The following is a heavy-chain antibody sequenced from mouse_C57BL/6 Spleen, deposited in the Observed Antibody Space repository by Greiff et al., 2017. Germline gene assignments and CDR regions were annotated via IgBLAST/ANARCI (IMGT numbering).Heavy chain of an antibody. CDR2: INPNNGGT. CDR1: GYTFTDYY. V-gene: IGHV1-26*01. Sequence: VHVKQSGPELVKPGASVKISCKASGYTFTDYYMNWVKQSHGKSLEWIGDINPNNGGTSYNQKFKGKATLTVDKSSSTAYMELRSLTSEDSAVYYCARAYYGNYVLAYWGQGTLVTVSA. D-gene: IGHD2-10*01. CDR3: ARAYYGNYVLAY. J-gene: IGHJ3*01.